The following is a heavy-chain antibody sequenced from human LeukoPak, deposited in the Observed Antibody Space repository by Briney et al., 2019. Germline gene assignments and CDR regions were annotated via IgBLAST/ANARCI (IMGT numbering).Heavy chain of an antibody. D-gene: IGHD3-22*01. CDR3: ARAPYYDSSGYYYGGYYYYYMDV. J-gene: IGHJ6*03. V-gene: IGHV4-4*02. CDR1: GGSISSSNW. Sequence: SGTLSLTCAVSGGSISSSNWWSWVRQPPGKGLEWIGEIYHSGSTNYNPSLKSRVTISVDTSKNQFSLKLSSVTAADTAVYYCARAPYYDSSGYYYGGYYYYYMDVWGKGTTVTISS. CDR2: IYHSGST.